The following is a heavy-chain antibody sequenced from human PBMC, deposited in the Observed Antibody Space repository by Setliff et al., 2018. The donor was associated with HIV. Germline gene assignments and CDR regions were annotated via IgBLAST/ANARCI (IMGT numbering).Heavy chain of an antibody. CDR2: INPSGGTI. CDR3: ARRASTAEVFDY. V-gene: IGHV1-46*01. CDR1: GYTFTSYY. J-gene: IGHJ4*02. D-gene: IGHD1-1*01. Sequence: ASVKVSCKASGYTFTSYYMHWVRQAPGQGLEWMGIINPSGGTISYEQKFQGRVTMTGDTSTSTAYMELRSLGSDDTAAYFCARRASTAEVFDYWGQGTLVTISS.